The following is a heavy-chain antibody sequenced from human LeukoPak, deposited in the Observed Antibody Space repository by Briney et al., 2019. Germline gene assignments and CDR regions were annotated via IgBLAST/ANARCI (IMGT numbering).Heavy chain of an antibody. D-gene: IGHD5-18*01. V-gene: IGHV4-59*01. CDR1: GGSISSYY. J-gene: IGHJ4*02. CDR2: IYYSGST. Sequence: PSETLSLTCTVSGGSISSYYWSWLRQPPGKGLEWIGYIYYSGSTNHNPSLKSRVTISVDTSKNQFSLKLTSVTAADTAVYYCARGGGSGYSYGWGQGTLVTVSS. CDR3: ARGGGSGYSYG.